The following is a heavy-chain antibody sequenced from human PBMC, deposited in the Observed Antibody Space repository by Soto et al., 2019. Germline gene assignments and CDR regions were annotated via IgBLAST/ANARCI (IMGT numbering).Heavy chain of an antibody. Sequence: GGSLRLSCAASGFTFSNYGMRWVRQAPGKGLEWVSFIWYDGGNKYYAESVKGRFTISRDNSKNTLFLQMNSLRAEDTAVYYCARDGDVNTGFGKDYWGQGTLVTVSS. J-gene: IGHJ4*02. CDR2: IWYDGGNK. V-gene: IGHV3-33*01. CDR1: GFTFSNYG. CDR3: ARDGDVNTGFGKDY. D-gene: IGHD3-16*01.